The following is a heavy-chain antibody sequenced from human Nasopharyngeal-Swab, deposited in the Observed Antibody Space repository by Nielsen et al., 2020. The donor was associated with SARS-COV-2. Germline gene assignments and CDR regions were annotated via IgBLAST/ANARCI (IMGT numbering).Heavy chain of an antibody. J-gene: IGHJ6*02. D-gene: IGHD3-10*01. CDR2: FDPEDGET. CDR1: GYTLTELS. CDR3: ATGLSVRGVIGAYYYYYGMDV. Sequence: ASVKVSCKVSGYTLTELSMHWVRQAPGKGLEWMGGFDPEDGETIYAQKFQGRVTMTEDTSTDTAYIELSSLRSEDTAVYYCATGLSVRGVIGAYYYYYGMDVWGQGTTVTVSS. V-gene: IGHV1-24*01.